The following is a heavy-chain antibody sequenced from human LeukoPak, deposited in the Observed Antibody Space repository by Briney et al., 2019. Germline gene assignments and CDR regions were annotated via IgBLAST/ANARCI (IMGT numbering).Heavy chain of an antibody. CDR2: IYYSGST. CDR3: ARGTGTAMVHRYYGMDV. CDR1: GVSISSGGYY. Sequence: SQTLSLTCTVSGVSISSGGYYWSWIRQHPGKGLEWIGYIYYSGSTYYNPSLKSRITISVDTSKNQFSLKLSSVTAADTAVYYCARGTGTAMVHRYYGMDVRGQGTTVTVSS. D-gene: IGHD5-18*01. J-gene: IGHJ6*02. V-gene: IGHV4-31*03.